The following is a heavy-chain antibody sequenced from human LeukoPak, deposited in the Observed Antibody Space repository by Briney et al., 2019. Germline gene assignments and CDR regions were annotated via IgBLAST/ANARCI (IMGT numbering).Heavy chain of an antibody. V-gene: IGHV3-7*01. J-gene: IGHJ4*02. Sequence: GGSLRLSCAASGFRFSDYWMAWVRQAPGKGLEWVATLKSDGSEKYYVDSVKGRFTMSRDNAKNSLYLQMNSLRAEDTAVYYCARDSSPPSRWYTFFDYWGQGTLVTVSS. CDR3: ARDSSPPSRWYTFFDY. CDR1: GFRFSDYW. CDR2: LKSDGSEK. D-gene: IGHD4-23*01.